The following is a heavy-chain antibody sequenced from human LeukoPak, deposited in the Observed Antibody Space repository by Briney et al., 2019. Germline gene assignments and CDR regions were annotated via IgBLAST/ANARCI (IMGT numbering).Heavy chain of an antibody. Sequence: GGSLRLSCAASGFTFSSYAMSRVRQAPGKGLEWVSAISGSGGSTYYADSVKGRFTISRDNSKNTLYLQMNSLRAEDTAVYYCAKVILTGYYRGYFDYWGQGTLVTVSS. J-gene: IGHJ4*02. CDR2: ISGSGGST. D-gene: IGHD3-9*01. CDR1: GFTFSSYA. V-gene: IGHV3-23*01. CDR3: AKVILTGYYRGYFDY.